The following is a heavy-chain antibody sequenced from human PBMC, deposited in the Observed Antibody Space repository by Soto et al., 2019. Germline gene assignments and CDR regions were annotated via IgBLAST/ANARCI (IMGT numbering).Heavy chain of an antibody. CDR3: ARGRYDFWSGYHTQYNFDY. V-gene: IGHV1-69*13. CDR2: IIPIFGTA. D-gene: IGHD3-3*01. CDR1: GGTFSSYA. Sequence: SVKVSCKASGGTFSSYAISWVRQAPGQGLEWMGGIIPIFGTANYAQKFQGRVTITADESTSTAYMELSSLRSEDTAVYYCARGRYDFWSGYHTQYNFDYWGQGTLVTVSS. J-gene: IGHJ4*02.